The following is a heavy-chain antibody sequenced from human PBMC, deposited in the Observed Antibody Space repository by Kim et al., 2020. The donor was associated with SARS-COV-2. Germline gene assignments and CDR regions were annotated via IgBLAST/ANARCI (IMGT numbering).Heavy chain of an antibody. Sequence: YAVSVKSRITITPDTSKTQFSLQLHSLTPEDTAVYFCARDHGSGSSPGFDSWGQGTLVTVSS. V-gene: IGHV6-1*01. D-gene: IGHD6-19*01. CDR3: ARDHGSGSSPGFDS. J-gene: IGHJ4*02.